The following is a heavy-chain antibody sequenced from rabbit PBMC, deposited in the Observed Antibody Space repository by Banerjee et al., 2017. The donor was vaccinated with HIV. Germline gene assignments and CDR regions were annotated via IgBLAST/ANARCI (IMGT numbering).Heavy chain of an antibody. CDR3: VRDQAGYAGYGPYYFYL. J-gene: IGHJ4*01. D-gene: IGHD7-1*01. CDR1: GFSFSSSDY. Sequence: QSLEESGGDLVKPGASLTLTCTASGFSFSSSDYMCWVRQAPGKGLEWIACINAVTGKAVYASWAKGRFTISKTSSTTVTLHMTSLTAADTATYFCVRDQAGYAGYGPYYFYLWGPGTLVTVS. CDR2: INAVTGKA. V-gene: IGHV1S40*01.